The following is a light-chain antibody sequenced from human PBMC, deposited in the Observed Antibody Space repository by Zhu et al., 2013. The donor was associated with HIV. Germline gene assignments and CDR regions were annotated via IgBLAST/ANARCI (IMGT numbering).Light chain of an antibody. CDR2: DAS. Sequence: IQMTQSPSTLSASVGDRVTITCRASQTIDDWLAWYRQKPGKAPEVLIFDASTLKTGVPSRFNGNRSGPEFTLTISSLQPDDFTTYYCLQHNAYPTWTFGQGTKVEIK. CDR3: LQHNAYPTWT. J-gene: IGKJ1*01. V-gene: IGKV1-5*01. CDR1: QTIDDW.